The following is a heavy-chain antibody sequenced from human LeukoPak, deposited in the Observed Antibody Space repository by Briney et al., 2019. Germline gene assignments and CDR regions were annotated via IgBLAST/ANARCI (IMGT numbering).Heavy chain of an antibody. CDR1: GGSISSGGYY. V-gene: IGHV4-31*01. D-gene: IGHD2-21*02. J-gene: IGHJ5*02. CDR3: ARAGYCGGDCYLNWFDP. Sequence: SETLSLTCTVSGGSISSGGYYWSWIRQHPGRGLEWIGYIYYSGSTYYNPSLKSQVTISVDTSKNQFSLKLSSVTAADTAVYYCARAGYCGGDCYLNWFDPWGQGTLVTVSS. CDR2: IYYSGST.